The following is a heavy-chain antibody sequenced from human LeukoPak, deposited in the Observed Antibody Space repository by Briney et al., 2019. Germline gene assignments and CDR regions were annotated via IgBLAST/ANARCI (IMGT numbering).Heavy chain of an antibody. CDR1: GFTFSTYG. Sequence: GGSLRLSCTASGFTFSTYGMHWVRQAPGKGLEWVTLISYDGSTKYYSDSVKGRFTISRDNSKNTLYLQMNSLRAEDTAVYYCAKDHAAAAGGDFDYWGQGTLVTVSS. CDR2: ISYDGSTK. J-gene: IGHJ4*02. D-gene: IGHD6-13*01. CDR3: AKDHAAAAGGDFDY. V-gene: IGHV3-30*18.